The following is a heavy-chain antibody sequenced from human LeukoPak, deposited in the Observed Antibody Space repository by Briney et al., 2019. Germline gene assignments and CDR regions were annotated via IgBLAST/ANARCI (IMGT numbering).Heavy chain of an antibody. CDR2: INHSGST. CDR3: ARGPNEYYYDSSGYYPY. Sequence: SETLSLTCTVSGGPISGNSFYWDWIRQPPGKGLEWIGEINHSGSTNYNPSLKSRVTISVDTSKNQFSLKLSSVTAADTAVYYCARGPNEYYYDSSGYYPYWGQGTLVTVSS. V-gene: IGHV4-39*07. D-gene: IGHD3-22*01. J-gene: IGHJ4*02. CDR1: GGPISGNSFY.